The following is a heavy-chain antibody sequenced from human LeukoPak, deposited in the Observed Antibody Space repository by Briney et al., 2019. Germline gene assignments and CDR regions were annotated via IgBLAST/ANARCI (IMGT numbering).Heavy chain of an antibody. Sequence: ASVKVSCKASGYTFTSYGISWVRQAPGQGLEWMGWISAYNGNTKYAQKLQGRVTMTTDTSTSTAYMELRSLRSDDTAVYYCARDLYDSSGYYWVGFDYWGQGTLVAVSS. CDR1: GYTFTSYG. CDR3: ARDLYDSSGYYWVGFDY. V-gene: IGHV1-18*01. J-gene: IGHJ4*02. D-gene: IGHD3-22*01. CDR2: ISAYNGNT.